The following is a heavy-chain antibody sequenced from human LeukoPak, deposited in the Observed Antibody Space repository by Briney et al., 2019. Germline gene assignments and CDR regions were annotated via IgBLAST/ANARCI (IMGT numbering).Heavy chain of an antibody. V-gene: IGHV1-18*01. CDR3: AKAQEGGWNAFDI. Sequence: ASVKVSCKASGYTFIDYGISWVRQAPGQGLEWMGWISGYNGNTNYAQKLQGRVTMTTDTSTSTAYMELRSLRSDDTAVYYCAKAQEGGWNAFDIWGQGTMVTVSS. J-gene: IGHJ3*02. CDR2: ISGYNGNT. D-gene: IGHD3-16*01. CDR1: GYTFIDYG.